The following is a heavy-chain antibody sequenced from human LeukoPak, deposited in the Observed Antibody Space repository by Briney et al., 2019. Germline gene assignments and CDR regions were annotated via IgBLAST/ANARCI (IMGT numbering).Heavy chain of an antibody. D-gene: IGHD1-26*01. Sequence: SETLSLTCTVSGGSISSYFWTWIRQPAGKGLEWIGRIYTSGSTNYNPSLKSRVTMSVDTSKSQFSLKLSSVTAADTAVYYCASGIVGATFDYWGQGTLVTVSS. V-gene: IGHV4-4*07. CDR2: IYTSGST. J-gene: IGHJ4*02. CDR3: ASGIVGATFDY. CDR1: GGSISSYF.